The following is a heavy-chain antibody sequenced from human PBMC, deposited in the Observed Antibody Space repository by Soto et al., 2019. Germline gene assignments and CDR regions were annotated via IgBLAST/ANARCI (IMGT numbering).Heavy chain of an antibody. CDR3: ARQMRTVTDNWFDP. Sequence: SETLSLTCTVSGGSISSSSYYWGWIRQPPGKGLEWIGSIYYSGSTYYNPSLKSRVTISVDTSKNQFSLKLSSVTAADTAVYYCARQMRTVTDNWFDPWGQGTLVTVSS. J-gene: IGHJ5*02. D-gene: IGHD4-17*01. V-gene: IGHV4-39*01. CDR2: IYYSGST. CDR1: GGSISSSSYY.